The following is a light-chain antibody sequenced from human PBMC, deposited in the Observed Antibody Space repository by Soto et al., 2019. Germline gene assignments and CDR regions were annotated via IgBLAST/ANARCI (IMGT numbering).Light chain of an antibody. V-gene: IGKV2-28*01. J-gene: IGKJ5*01. CDR1: QSLPKNNKYNY. CDR2: LGP. CDR3: MQALQTPAT. Sequence: EIVMTQSPLSLPVTPGEPASISCRSSQSLPKNNKYNYLDWYLQKPGQSPQLLIYLGPNRASGVPDRFSGSGSGTDFTLKISRVEAEDVGVYYCMQALQTPATFGQGTRLEIK.